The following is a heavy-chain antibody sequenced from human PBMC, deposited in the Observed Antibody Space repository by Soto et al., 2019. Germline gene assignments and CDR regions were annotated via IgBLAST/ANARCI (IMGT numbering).Heavy chain of an antibody. Sequence: VGSLRLSCAASGFTFSSYSMNWVRQAPGKGLEWVSSISSSSSYIYYADSVKGRFTISRDNAKNSLYLQMNSLRAEDTAVYYCARDKTHYYDSSGYYWDDAFDIWGQGTMVTVSS. D-gene: IGHD3-22*01. CDR3: ARDKTHYYDSSGYYWDDAFDI. J-gene: IGHJ3*02. CDR1: GFTFSSYS. V-gene: IGHV3-21*01. CDR2: ISSSSSYI.